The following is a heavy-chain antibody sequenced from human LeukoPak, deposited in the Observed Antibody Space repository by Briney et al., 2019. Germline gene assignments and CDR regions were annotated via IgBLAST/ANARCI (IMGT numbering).Heavy chain of an antibody. CDR1: GFTFSSYG. D-gene: IGHD4-17*01. CDR2: ISYDGSNK. V-gene: IGHV3-30*18. J-gene: IGHJ6*02. Sequence: PGGSLRLSCAASGFTFSSYGMHWVRQAPGKGLEWVAVISYDGSNKYYADSVKGRFTISRDNSKNTLYLQMNSLRAEDTAVYYCAKGSGGDYFPYYYCYGMDVWGQGTTVTVSS. CDR3: AKGSGGDYFPYYYCYGMDV.